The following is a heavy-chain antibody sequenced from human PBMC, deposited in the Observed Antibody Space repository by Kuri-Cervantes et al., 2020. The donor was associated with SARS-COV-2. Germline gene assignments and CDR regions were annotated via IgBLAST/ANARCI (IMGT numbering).Heavy chain of an antibody. J-gene: IGHJ4*02. CDR1: GYTFTGYY. Sequence: ASVKVSCKASGYTFTGYYMHWVRQAPGQGLEWMGWINPISGGTNYAQKFQGRVTMTRDTSISTAYMELSRLRSDDTAVYYCARVGFGDYEIDYWGQGTLVTVSS. CDR2: INPISGGT. D-gene: IGHD4-17*01. CDR3: ARVGFGDYEIDY. V-gene: IGHV1-2*02.